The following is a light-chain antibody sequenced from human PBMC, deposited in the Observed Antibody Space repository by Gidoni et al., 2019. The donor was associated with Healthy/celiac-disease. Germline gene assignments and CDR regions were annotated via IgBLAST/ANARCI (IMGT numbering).Light chain of an antibody. V-gene: IGLV2-14*03. CDR2: DVS. CDR3: SSYTSSSTRV. J-gene: IGLJ3*02. CDR1: SSDVGGYNY. Sequence: QSALTQPAPVSGSPVQSITISCTGPSSDVGGYNYVSWYQKHPGKAPKLMIYDVSNRPSGVSNRFSGSKSGNTASLTISGLQAEDEADYYCSSYTSSSTRVFGGGTKLTVL.